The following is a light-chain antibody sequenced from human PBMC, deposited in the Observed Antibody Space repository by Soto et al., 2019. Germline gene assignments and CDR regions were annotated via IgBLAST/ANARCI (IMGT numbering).Light chain of an antibody. CDR2: GNS. J-gene: IGLJ1*01. Sequence: QSVPTQPPSMSGAPVQGVTISCTGSNSNIGAGYDVHWYQQLPGTAPKLLIYGNSNRPSGVPDRFSGSKSGTSASLAITGLQAEDEADYYCQSYDSSLSGYVFGTGTKVTVL. CDR1: NSNIGAGYD. V-gene: IGLV1-40*01. CDR3: QSYDSSLSGYV.